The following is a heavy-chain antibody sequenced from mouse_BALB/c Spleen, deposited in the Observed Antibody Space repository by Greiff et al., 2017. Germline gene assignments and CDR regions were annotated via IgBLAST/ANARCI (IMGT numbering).Heavy chain of an antibody. V-gene: IGHV14-3*02. J-gene: IGHJ4*01. Sequence: EVQLQESGAELVKPGASVKLSCTASGFNIKDTYMHWVKQRPEQGLEWIGRIDPANGNTKYDPKFQGKATITADTSSNTAYLQLSSLTSEDTAVYYCARIENYAMDYWGQGTSVTVSS. CDR2: IDPANGNT. CDR1: GFNIKDTY. CDR3: ARIENYAMDY.